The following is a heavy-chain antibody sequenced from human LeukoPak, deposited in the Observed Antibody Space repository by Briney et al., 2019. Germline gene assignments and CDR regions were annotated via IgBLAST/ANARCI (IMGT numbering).Heavy chain of an antibody. CDR3: ARDHLYSLEDY. Sequence: PGGSLRLSCAASGFTFSSYAMSWVRQAPGKGLEWVSAISGSGGSTYYADSVTGRFTISRDNSKNTLYLQMNSLRADDTAVYYCARDHLYSLEDYWGQGTLVTVSS. CDR2: ISGSGGST. CDR1: GFTFSSYA. D-gene: IGHD1-1*01. V-gene: IGHV3-23*01. J-gene: IGHJ4*02.